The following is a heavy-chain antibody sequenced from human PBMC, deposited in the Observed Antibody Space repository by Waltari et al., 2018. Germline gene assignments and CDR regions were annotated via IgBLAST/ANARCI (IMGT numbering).Heavy chain of an antibody. Sequence: EVQLVESGGGLVQSGGSLRLSCAASGFSISSSWRHWVRQAPGKGLVWVSHITTDVTSTNYADSVKGRFTISRDSAKNTLYLQMNSLRAEDTALYYCVREGHDYYNEGDAFDIWGHGTMVTVSS. J-gene: IGHJ3*02. CDR2: ITTDVTST. V-gene: IGHV3-74*01. D-gene: IGHD2-21*02. CDR1: GFSISSSW. CDR3: VREGHDYYNEGDAFDI.